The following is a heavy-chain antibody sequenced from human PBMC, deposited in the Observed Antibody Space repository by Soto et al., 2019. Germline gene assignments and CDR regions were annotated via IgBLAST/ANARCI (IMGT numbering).Heavy chain of an antibody. D-gene: IGHD3-10*01. Sequence: EVQLVESGGGLVQPGGSLRLSCGASGFTFSSYWMHWVRQAPGKGLVWVSRINSDGSRTNYADSVKGRFTISRDNAKNTVYLQMNSLSAEDTAVYYCARIGTGYYYMDVWGKGTTVTVSS. CDR2: INSDGSRT. CDR3: ARIGTGYYYMDV. V-gene: IGHV3-74*02. CDR1: GFTFSSYW. J-gene: IGHJ6*03.